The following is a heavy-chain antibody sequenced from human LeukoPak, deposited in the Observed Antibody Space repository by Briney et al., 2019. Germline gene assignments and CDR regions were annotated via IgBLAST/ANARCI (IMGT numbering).Heavy chain of an antibody. CDR3: ARDRSPIYYDILTGYRPFDAFDG. Sequence: ASVKVSCKASGCTFTSYGISWVRQAPGQGLEWMGWISAYNGNTNYAQKLQGRVTMTTDTSTRTAYMELRSLRSDDTAVYYCARDRSPIYYDILTGYRPFDAFDGWGQGTMVTVSS. CDR1: GCTFTSYG. D-gene: IGHD3-9*01. J-gene: IGHJ3*01. V-gene: IGHV1-18*01. CDR2: ISAYNGNT.